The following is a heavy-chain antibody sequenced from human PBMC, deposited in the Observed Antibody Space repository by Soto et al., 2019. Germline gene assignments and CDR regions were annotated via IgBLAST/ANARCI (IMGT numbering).Heavy chain of an antibody. V-gene: IGHV3-23*01. CDR1: GFTFSSYA. J-gene: IGHJ6*03. CDR2: ISGSGGST. CDR3: AKDFLYQSDILTGYYDYYYYYMDV. D-gene: IGHD3-9*01. Sequence: GGSLRLSCAASGFTFSSYAMSWVRQAPGKGLEWVSAISGSGGSTYYADSVKGRFTISRDNSKNTLYLQMNSLRAEDTAVYYCAKDFLYQSDILTGYYDYYYYYMDVWGKGTTVTVSS.